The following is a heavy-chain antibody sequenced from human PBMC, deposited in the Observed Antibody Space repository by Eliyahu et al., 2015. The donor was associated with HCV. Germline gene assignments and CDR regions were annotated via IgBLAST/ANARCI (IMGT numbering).Heavy chain of an antibody. Sequence: EVQLVESGGGLVQPGGSLRLSCAASGFXFSDHXMDWVRQAPGKGLGWVGRTRNKANSYTTEYAASVKGRFTISRDDSKNSLYLQMNSLKTEDTAVYYCARCGYDYVWDECYFDYWGQGTLVTVSS. CDR3: ARCGYDYVWDECYFDY. J-gene: IGHJ4*02. V-gene: IGHV3-72*01. CDR2: TRNKANSYTT. D-gene: IGHD3-16*01. CDR1: GFXFSDHX.